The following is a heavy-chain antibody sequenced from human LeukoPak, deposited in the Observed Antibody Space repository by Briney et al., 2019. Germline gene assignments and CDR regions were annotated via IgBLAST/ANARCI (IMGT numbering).Heavy chain of an antibody. CDR2: IRYDETNK. Sequence: GGSLRLSCAASGFTLSSYGMHWVRQAPGKGLAWVAFIRYDETNKNYADSVKGRFTISRDNSKNTLYVQMNSLRAEDTAVYYCARQGSGYCSSTSCFDYWGQGTLVTVSS. CDR3: ARQGSGYCSSTSCFDY. D-gene: IGHD2-2*01. J-gene: IGHJ4*02. CDR1: GFTLSSYG. V-gene: IGHV3-30*02.